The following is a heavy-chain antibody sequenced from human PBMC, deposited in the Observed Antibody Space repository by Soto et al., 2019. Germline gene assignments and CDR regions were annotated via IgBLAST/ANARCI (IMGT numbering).Heavy chain of an antibody. D-gene: IGHD3-10*01. V-gene: IGHV4-4*07. Sequence: SETLSLTCTVSGGSISSYYWSWIRQPSGKGLEWIGRIYTSGSTNYNPSLTSRVTMSVDTSTNQFSLKLSSVTAADTAVYYCARDLKFGQADYWGQGSQVTVSS. CDR3: ARDLKFGQADY. CDR2: IYTSGST. J-gene: IGHJ4*02. CDR1: GGSISSYY.